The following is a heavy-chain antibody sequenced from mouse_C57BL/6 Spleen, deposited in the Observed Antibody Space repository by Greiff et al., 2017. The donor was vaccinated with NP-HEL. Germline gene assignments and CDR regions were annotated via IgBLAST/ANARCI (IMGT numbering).Heavy chain of an antibody. V-gene: IGHV2-9-1*01. D-gene: IGHD1-1*01. Sequence: QVQLKESGPGLVAPSQSLSITCTVSGFSLTSYAISWVRQPPGKGLEWLGVIWTGGGTNYNSALKSRLSISKDNSKSQVFLKRNSLQTDDTARYYCARNSKSNYYGSSYPYAMDYWGQGTSVTVSS. CDR2: IWTGGGT. CDR1: GFSLTSYA. J-gene: IGHJ4*01. CDR3: ARNSKSNYYGSSYPYAMDY.